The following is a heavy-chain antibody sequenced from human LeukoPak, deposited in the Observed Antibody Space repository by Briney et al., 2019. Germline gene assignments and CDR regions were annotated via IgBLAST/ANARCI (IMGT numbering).Heavy chain of an antibody. V-gene: IGHV4-38-2*02. D-gene: IGHD3-22*01. J-gene: IGHJ4*02. CDR1: GYSISSGYY. CDR3: AVYITGVVVTPSGYFDY. Sequence: SETLSLTCTVSGYSISSGYYWGWIRQPPGKGLEWIGSIYHSGSTYYNPSLKSRVTISVDTSKNQFSLKLSSVTAADTAVYYCAVYITGVVVTPSGYFDYWGQGTLVTVSS. CDR2: IYHSGST.